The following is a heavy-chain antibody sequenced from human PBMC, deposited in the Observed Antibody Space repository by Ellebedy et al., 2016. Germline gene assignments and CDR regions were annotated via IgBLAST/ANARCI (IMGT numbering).Heavy chain of an antibody. CDR3: ARIQVRVFDI. CDR1: GDSVSSNSAI. V-gene: IGHV6-1*01. Sequence: SQTLSLTXXISGDSVSSNSAIWNWIRQSPSGGLEWLGRTYYRSKWYNDYAVSVKSRITINPDTSKNQFSLQLNSVIPEDTAVYYCARIQVRVFDIWGQGTMVTVSS. J-gene: IGHJ3*02. CDR2: TYYRSKWYN.